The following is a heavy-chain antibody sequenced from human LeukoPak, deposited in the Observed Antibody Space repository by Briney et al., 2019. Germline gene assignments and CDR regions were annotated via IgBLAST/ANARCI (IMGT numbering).Heavy chain of an antibody. Sequence: KVGESLKISCKGSGYSFTSYWIGWVRQMPGKGLEWMGIIYPGDSDTRYSPSFQGQVTISADKSISTAYLQWSSLKASDTAMYYCARRNNVNSSGWYKSPYYYYYMDVWGKGTTVTVSS. V-gene: IGHV5-51*01. CDR1: GYSFTSYW. CDR2: IYPGDSDT. CDR3: ARRNNVNSSGWYKSPYYYYYMDV. J-gene: IGHJ6*03. D-gene: IGHD6-19*01.